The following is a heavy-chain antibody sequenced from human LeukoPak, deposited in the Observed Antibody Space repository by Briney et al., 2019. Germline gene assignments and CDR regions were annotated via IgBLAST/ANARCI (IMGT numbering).Heavy chain of an antibody. CDR1: GFTFSSYS. J-gene: IGHJ4*02. D-gene: IGHD3-22*01. V-gene: IGHV3-21*01. Sequence: PGGSLRLSCAASGFTFSSYSMNWVRQAPGKGLEWVSSISSSSSYIYYADSVKGRFTISRDNAKNSLYLQMNSLRAEDTAVYYCASSSSGYKPPLGYWGQGTLVTVSS. CDR2: ISSSSSYI. CDR3: ASSSSGYKPPLGY.